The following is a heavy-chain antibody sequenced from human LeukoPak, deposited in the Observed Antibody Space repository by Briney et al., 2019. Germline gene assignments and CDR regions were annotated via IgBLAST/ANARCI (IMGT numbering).Heavy chain of an antibody. CDR1: GVSVSTYY. J-gene: IGHJ4*01. CDR2: VYISGRT. CDR3: AKXXYXNYFD. Sequence: SETLSLTCSVSGVSVSTYYWSWIRQPAGKGLEWIGRVYISGRTNYNPSLASRATVSLDTSKNQFSLTLRSVTAADTAVYYCAKXXYXNYFD. V-gene: IGHV4-4*07.